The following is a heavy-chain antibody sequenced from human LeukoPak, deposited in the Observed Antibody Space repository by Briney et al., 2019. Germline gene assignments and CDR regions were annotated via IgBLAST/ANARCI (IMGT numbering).Heavy chain of an antibody. CDR2: IIPIFGTA. Sequence: ASVKVSCKASGGTFTSYAISWVRQAPGQGLEWMGGIIPIFGTANYAQKFQGRVTITADKSTSTAYMELSSLRSEDTAVYYCARGLISRQFGELFRDAFDIWGQGTMVTVSS. CDR1: GGTFTSYA. D-gene: IGHD3-10*01. V-gene: IGHV1-69*06. CDR3: ARGLISRQFGELFRDAFDI. J-gene: IGHJ3*02.